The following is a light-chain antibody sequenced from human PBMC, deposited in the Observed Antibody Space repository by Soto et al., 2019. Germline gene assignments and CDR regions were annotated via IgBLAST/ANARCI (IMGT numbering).Light chain of an antibody. CDR3: FSYTSSGTYV. Sequence: QSVLTQPPSASGSPGQSVTISCTGTSSDIGGYNSVSWYQQHPGKAPRLMIYEVNKRPSGVPDRFSGSKSGYTASLTVSGLQTEDEAFYYCFSYTSSGTYVFGTGTKLTVL. V-gene: IGLV2-8*01. J-gene: IGLJ1*01. CDR1: SSDIGGYNS. CDR2: EVN.